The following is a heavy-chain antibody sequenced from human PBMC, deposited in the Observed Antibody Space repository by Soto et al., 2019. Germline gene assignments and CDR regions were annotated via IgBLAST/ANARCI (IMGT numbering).Heavy chain of an antibody. D-gene: IGHD2-2*01. CDR1: GFTFSSYS. CDR3: AGGSIVVVPAANNWFDP. J-gene: IGHJ5*02. CDR2: ISSSSYI. Sequence: GGSLRLSCAASGFTFSSYSMNWVRQAPGKGLEWVSSISSSSYIYYADSVKGRFTISRDNAKNSLYLQMNSLRAEDTAVYYCAGGSIVVVPAANNWFDPWGQGTLVTVSS. V-gene: IGHV3-21*01.